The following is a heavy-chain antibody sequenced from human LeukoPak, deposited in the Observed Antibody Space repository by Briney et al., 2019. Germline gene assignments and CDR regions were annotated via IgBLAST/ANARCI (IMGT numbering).Heavy chain of an antibody. J-gene: IGHJ5*02. V-gene: IGHV1-18*01. D-gene: IGHD4-11*01. CDR2: ISVYNGNT. Sequence: ASVKVSCKASGYTFISYGIGWVRQAPGQGLEWMGGISVYNGNTNYAQKLQGRVTMTTDTSTSTAYMELRSLRSDDTAVYYCARAVTHNWFDPWGQGTLVTVSS. CDR3: ARAVTHNWFDP. CDR1: GYTFISYG.